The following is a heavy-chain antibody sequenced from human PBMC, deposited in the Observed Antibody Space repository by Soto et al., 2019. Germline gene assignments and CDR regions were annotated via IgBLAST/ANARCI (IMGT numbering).Heavy chain of an antibody. Sequence: GWSLRLSCAASGFTFSSYAMHWVRQAPGKGLEWVAVISYDGSNKYYADSVKGRFTISRDNSKNTLYLQMNSLRAEDTAVYYCARADYGDYVGYYGMDVWGQGTEVTVS. V-gene: IGHV3-30-3*01. CDR1: GFTFSSYA. CDR3: ARADYGDYVGYYGMDV. CDR2: ISYDGSNK. D-gene: IGHD4-17*01. J-gene: IGHJ6*02.